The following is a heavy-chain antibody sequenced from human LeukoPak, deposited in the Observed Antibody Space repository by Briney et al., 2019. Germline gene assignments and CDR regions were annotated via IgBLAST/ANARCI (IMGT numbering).Heavy chain of an antibody. J-gene: IGHJ5*02. CDR2: IKSKANNYAT. V-gene: IGHV3-73*01. CDR3: TRLAAAGKDWFDP. D-gene: IGHD6-13*01. Sequence: GGSLKLSCAASGFTFSGSAMHWVRQASGKGLEWVGRIKSKANNYATAYAASVKGRFTISRDDSKNTAYLQMNSLKTEDTAVYYCTRLAAAGKDWFDPWGQGTLVTVSS. CDR1: GFTFSGSA.